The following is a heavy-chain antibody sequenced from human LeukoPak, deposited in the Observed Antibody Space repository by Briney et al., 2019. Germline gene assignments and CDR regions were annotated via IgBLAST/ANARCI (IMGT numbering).Heavy chain of an antibody. CDR2: IIPILGIA. Sequence: SVKVPCKASGGTFSSYAISWVRQAPGQGLEWMGRIIPILGIANYARKFQGRVTITADKSTSTAYMELSSLRSEDTAVYYCARIFNSGSYSFDDWGQGTVDSVSS. CDR1: GGTFSSYA. J-gene: IGHJ4*02. D-gene: IGHD1-26*01. V-gene: IGHV1-69*04. CDR3: ARIFNSGSYSFDD.